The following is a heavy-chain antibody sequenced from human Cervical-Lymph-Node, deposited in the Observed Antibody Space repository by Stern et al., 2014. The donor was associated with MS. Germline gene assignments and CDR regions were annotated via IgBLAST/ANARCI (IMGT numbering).Heavy chain of an antibody. J-gene: IGHJ5*02. V-gene: IGHV1-69*01. CDR3: ARHLGSHESGWFDP. CDR2: IMPILGTS. Sequence: QVQLVQSGAEVKKPGSSVKVSCQASGGTLISYPISWVRQAPGQGLEWLGRIMPILGTSNYAHEFQVRVTITADESTTTIYMELRSLKSEDTAVYYCARHLGSHESGWFDPWGQGTLVTVSS. CDR1: GGTLISYP. D-gene: IGHD1-26*01.